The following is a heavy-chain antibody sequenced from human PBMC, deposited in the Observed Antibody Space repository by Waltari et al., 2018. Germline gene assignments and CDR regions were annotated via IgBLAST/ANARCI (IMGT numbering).Heavy chain of an antibody. CDR1: GFTFSSYE. CDR2: IGDSGRSK. CDR3: AMMTRATMFDS. J-gene: IGHJ5*01. D-gene: IGHD4-17*01. Sequence: EVQLVESGGGLVQPGGSLRLSCAASGFTFSSYEMHWVRQAPGKGLEWISSIGDSGRSKNYADSVRGRFTISRDNAKNSLYLQMSSLRVEDTAIYYCAMMTRATMFDSWGQGTLVTVSS. V-gene: IGHV3-48*03.